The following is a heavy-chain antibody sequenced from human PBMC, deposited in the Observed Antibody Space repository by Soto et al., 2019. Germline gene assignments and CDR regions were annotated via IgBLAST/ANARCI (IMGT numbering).Heavy chain of an antibody. Sequence: EVQLLESGGGLVQPGGSLRLSCAASGFTFSSYAMSWVRQAPGKGLEWVSAISGSGGSTYYADSVKGRFTISSDNSKNALYLQMNSLRAEDTAVYYCAKGEPYSSGWYQDDAFDIWGQGTMVTVSS. D-gene: IGHD6-19*01. V-gene: IGHV3-23*01. CDR1: GFTFSSYA. CDR3: AKGEPYSSGWYQDDAFDI. J-gene: IGHJ3*02. CDR2: ISGSGGST.